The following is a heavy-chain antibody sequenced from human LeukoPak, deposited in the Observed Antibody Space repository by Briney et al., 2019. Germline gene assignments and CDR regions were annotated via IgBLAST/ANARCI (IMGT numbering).Heavy chain of an antibody. D-gene: IGHD4-11*01. CDR3: ARSVILGFTNVDLYYFDY. V-gene: IGHV4-61*02. CDR1: GGSISSGSYY. CDR2: IYTSGST. Sequence: PSETLSLTCTVSGGSISSGSYYWSWIRQPAGKGLEWIGRIYTSGSTNYNPPLKSRVTISVDTSKNQFSLKLSSVTAADTAVYYCARSVILGFTNVDLYYFDYWGQGTLVTVSS. J-gene: IGHJ4*02.